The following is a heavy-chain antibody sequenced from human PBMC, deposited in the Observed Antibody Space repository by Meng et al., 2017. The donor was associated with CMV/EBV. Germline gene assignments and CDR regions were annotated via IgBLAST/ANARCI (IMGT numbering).Heavy chain of an antibody. J-gene: IGHJ6*02. CDR1: GFTVSSNY. CDR2: IYSGGST. Sequence: GGSLRLSCAASGFTVSSNYMSWVRQAPGKGLEWVSVIYSGGSTYYADSVKGRFTISRDNSKNTLYLQMNSLRAEDTALYYCAKGHVLRFLPTLLNGMDVWGQGTTVTVSS. V-gene: IGHV3-53*05. CDR3: AKGHVLRFLPTLLNGMDV. D-gene: IGHD3-3*01.